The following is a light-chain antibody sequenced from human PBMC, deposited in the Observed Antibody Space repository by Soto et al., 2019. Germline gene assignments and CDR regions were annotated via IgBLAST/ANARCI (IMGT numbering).Light chain of an antibody. V-gene: IGKV1-39*01. CDR1: QSISSY. CDR3: QQSYSTPFT. CDR2: AAS. J-gene: IGKJ3*01. Sequence: DIQMTQSPSSLSASVGDRVTITCRASQSISSYLDWYQQKPGKAPTILIYAASSLESGVPSRFSGSGSGTDFTRTISSLPPADFATYYCQQSYSTPFTFGPGTKVYIK.